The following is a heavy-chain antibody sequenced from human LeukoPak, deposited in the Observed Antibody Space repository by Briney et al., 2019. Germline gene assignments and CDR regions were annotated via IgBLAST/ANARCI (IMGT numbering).Heavy chain of an antibody. D-gene: IGHD3-10*01. CDR3: AGHYGSGRYHYYYMDV. V-gene: IGHV3-74*01. CDR1: RLIFSSYW. Sequence: GGSLRLSCAASRLIFSSYWMHWVRQAPGKGLVWVSRINSDGSSTIYADSVKGRFTISRDYAKNTVYLQMNSLRVDDTAVYYCAGHYGSGRYHYYYMDVWGRGTPVTVSS. J-gene: IGHJ6*03. CDR2: INSDGSST.